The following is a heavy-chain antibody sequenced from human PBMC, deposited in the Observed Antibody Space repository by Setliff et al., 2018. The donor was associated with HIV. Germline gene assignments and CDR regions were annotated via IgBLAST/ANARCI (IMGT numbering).Heavy chain of an antibody. CDR3: VEDVVKFWSGSGALDF. Sequence: GGSLRLSCAASGFTFNSYGMHWVRQAPGKGLEWVALIWYDASKKEYADSVKGRFNILRDDSKKTVDLQMNSLRADDTAVYYCVEDVVKFWSGSGALDFWGPGTLVTVSS. CDR2: IWYDASKK. V-gene: IGHV3-33*06. D-gene: IGHD3-3*01. CDR1: GFTFNSYG. J-gene: IGHJ4*02.